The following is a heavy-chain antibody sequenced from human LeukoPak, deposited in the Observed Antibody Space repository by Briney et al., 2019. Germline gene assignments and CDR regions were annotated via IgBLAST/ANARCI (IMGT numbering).Heavy chain of an antibody. D-gene: IGHD3-10*01. CDR3: AKDLGWFGELNDAFDI. V-gene: IGHV3-23*01. CDR2: ISGSGGST. CDR1: GFTFSSYG. Sequence: PGGTLRLSCAASGFTFSSYGMSWVRQPPGKGLEWVSAISGSGGSTYYADSVKGRFTISRDNSKNTLYLQMNSLRAEDTAVYYCAKDLGWFGELNDAFDIWGQGAMVTVSS. J-gene: IGHJ3*02.